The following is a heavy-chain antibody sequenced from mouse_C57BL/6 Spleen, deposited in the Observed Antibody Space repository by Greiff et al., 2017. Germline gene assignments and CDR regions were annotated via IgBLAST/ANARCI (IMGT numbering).Heavy chain of an antibody. V-gene: IGHV3-6*01. CDR3: ARNSYEWIDY. Sequence: ESGPGLVKPSQSLSLTCSVTGYSITSGYYWNWIRQFPGNKLEWMGYISYDGSNNYNPSLKNRISITRDTSKNQFFLKLNSVTTEDTATYYCARNSYEWIDYWGQGTTLTVSS. J-gene: IGHJ2*01. CDR1: GYSITSGYY. CDR2: ISYDGSN. D-gene: IGHD2-3*01.